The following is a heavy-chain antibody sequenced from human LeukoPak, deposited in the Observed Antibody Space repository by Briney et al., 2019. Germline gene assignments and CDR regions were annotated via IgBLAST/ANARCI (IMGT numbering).Heavy chain of an antibody. Sequence: PGGSLRLSCAASGFTFSSYGMHWVRQAPGQGLEWVAFIRYDGSNKYYADSVKGRFTMSRDNSKNTLYLQMNSLRAEDTAVDYCAKDRAVAAPYYFYYMDVWGKGTTVTVSS. CDR3: AKDRAVAAPYYFYYMDV. V-gene: IGHV3-30*02. CDR2: IRYDGSNK. CDR1: GFTFSSYG. D-gene: IGHD6-19*01. J-gene: IGHJ6*03.